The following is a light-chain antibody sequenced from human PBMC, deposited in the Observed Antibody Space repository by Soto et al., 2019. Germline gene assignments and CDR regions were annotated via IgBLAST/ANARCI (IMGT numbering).Light chain of an antibody. J-gene: IGKJ1*01. V-gene: IGKV1-5*01. CDR2: AAS. Sequence: DIQMTQSPSTLSASVGDRVTITCRASQSISSWLAWYQQKAGKSPKLLIYAASSLQSGVPSRFSGSGSGTDFTLTISSLQSEDFAVYYCQQYNNWPRTFGQGTKVDIK. CDR1: QSISSW. CDR3: QQYNNWPRT.